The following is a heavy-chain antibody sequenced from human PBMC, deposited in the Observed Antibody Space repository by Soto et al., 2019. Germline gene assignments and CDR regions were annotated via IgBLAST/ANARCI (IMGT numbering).Heavy chain of an antibody. CDR3: ARDRPPDL. V-gene: IGHV1-46*01. CDR2: INPSSGDT. J-gene: IGHJ5*02. CDR1: GYTFTAYY. Sequence: QVQLVQSGAELKKPGASVKLSCKASGYTFTAYYVHWVRQAPGQRLEWMGTINPSSGDTTYAQKFRDRLTMTRDSSTHMVYMDLRSLTSEHTAVYFCARDRPPDLWGQGTLVTVSS.